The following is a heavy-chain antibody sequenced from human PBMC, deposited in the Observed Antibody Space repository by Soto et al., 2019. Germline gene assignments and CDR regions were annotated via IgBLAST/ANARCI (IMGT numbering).Heavy chain of an antibody. V-gene: IGHV1-69*06. D-gene: IGHD6-13*01. CDR2: IIPIFGTA. J-gene: IGHJ6*02. Sequence: QVQLVQSGAEVKKPGSSVKVSCKASGGTFSSYAISWVRQAPGQGLEWMGGIIPIFGTANYAQKFQGRVTITADKSTSTAYMELSSLRSEDTAVYYCASRPGIAAAAGFYYYYYCMDVWGQGTTVTVSS. CDR1: GGTFSSYA. CDR3: ASRPGIAAAAGFYYYYYCMDV.